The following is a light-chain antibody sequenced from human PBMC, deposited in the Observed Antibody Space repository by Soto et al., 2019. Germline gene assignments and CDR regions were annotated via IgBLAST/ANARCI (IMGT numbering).Light chain of an antibody. Sequence: EIVLTQSPATLSLSPGERATLSCRASQSVSSYLAWYQQKPGQAPRLLIYDAPNMATGIPARFSGSGSGTDFTITISRLEPEDFAIYYCQQRSNWPPVTCGGGTKVESK. CDR1: QSVSSY. CDR3: QQRSNWPPVT. J-gene: IGKJ4*01. CDR2: DAP. V-gene: IGKV3-11*01.